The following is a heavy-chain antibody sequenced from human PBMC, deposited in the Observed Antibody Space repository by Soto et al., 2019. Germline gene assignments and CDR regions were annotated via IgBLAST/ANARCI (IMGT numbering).Heavy chain of an antibody. D-gene: IGHD5-18*01. V-gene: IGHV3-23*01. CDR2: ISDSGGST. CDR3: AKDGNTAMVLFFDANTN. CDR1: GFTFSSYA. Sequence: GGSLRLSCAASGFTFSSYAMSWVRQAPGKGLEWVSAISDSGGSTYYADSVKGRFTISRDNSKNTLYLQMNSLRAEDTAVYYCAKDGNTAMVLFFDANTNWGQGTLVTVSS. J-gene: IGHJ4*02.